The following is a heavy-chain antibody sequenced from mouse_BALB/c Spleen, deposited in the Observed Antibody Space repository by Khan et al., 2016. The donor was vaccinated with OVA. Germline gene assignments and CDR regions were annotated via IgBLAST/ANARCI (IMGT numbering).Heavy chain of an antibody. D-gene: IGHD1-1*01. Sequence: QVQLKQSGAELAKPGASVKMSCKASGYTFTNYWMHWVKQRPGQGLEWIGYINPSTDYTEYNQRFKDKATLNADKYSSTAYIQLTSLTSEDSALYYFVNHGSSSAWFTYWGQGTLVTVSA. CDR3: VNHGSSSAWFTY. CDR1: GYTFTNYW. CDR2: INPSTDYT. J-gene: IGHJ3*01. V-gene: IGHV1-7*01.